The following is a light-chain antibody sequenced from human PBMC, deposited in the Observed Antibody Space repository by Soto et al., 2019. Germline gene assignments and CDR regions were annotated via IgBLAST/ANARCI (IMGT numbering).Light chain of an antibody. Sequence: QSVLTQPASVSGSPGQSITISCTGTSSDVGGYNYVSWYQLHPGKAPKLTIHEVSERPSGVPDRFSGSKSGTSASLAITGLQAEDEADYYCQSYDSSLSGSVFGTGTKVTVL. CDR2: EVS. J-gene: IGLJ1*01. CDR1: SSDVGGYNY. V-gene: IGLV2-14*01. CDR3: QSYDSSLSGSV.